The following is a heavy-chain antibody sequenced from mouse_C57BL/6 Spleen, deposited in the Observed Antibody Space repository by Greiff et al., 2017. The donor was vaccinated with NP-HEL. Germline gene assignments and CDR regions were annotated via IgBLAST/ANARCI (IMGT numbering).Heavy chain of an antibody. CDR1: GFTFSSYA. CDR2: ISDGGSYT. D-gene: IGHD4-1*01. V-gene: IGHV5-4*01. J-gene: IGHJ2*01. CDR3: ARDGELADY. Sequence: EVQLVESGGGLVKPGGSLKLSCAASGFTFSSYAMSWVRQTPEKRLEWVATISDGGSYTYYPDNVKGRFTISRDNAKNNLYLQMSHLKSEDTAMYYCARDGELADYWGQGTTLTVSS.